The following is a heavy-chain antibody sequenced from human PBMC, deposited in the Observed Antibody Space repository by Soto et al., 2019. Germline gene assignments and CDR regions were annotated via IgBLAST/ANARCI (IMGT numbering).Heavy chain of an antibody. J-gene: IGHJ3*02. CDR2: SSGSGGAT. D-gene: IGHD3-22*01. V-gene: IGHV3-23*01. CDR1: GFTFNKYA. CDR3: ARSSYYDGSGSLNRHAFDI. Sequence: EVQLLESGGRLVQPGGSLRLSCAASGFTFNKYAMSWVRQAPGKGLAWVSASSGSGGATYYADSVKGRFTISRDKNTLYLQMNSPRASYTAIYYCARSSYYDGSGSLNRHAFDICGQRTIVTVSS.